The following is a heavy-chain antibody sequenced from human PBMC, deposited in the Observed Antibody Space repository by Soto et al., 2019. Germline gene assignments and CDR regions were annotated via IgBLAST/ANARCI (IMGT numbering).Heavy chain of an antibody. CDR3: ARSPPMDSGDKYFYDF. D-gene: IGHD4-17*01. CDR1: GGAFNTFG. Sequence: EASVKVSCKASGGAFNTFGFSWVRQAPGQGPEWMGGIIPFFRTANYAQKFQDRVTITADESTSTVYMDLRSLRSEDTAKYYCARSPPMDSGDKYFYDFWGQGALVTVSS. J-gene: IGHJ4*02. CDR2: IIPFFRTA. V-gene: IGHV1-69*13.